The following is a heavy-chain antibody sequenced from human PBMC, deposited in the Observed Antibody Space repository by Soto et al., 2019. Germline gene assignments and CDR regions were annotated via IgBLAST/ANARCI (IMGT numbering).Heavy chain of an antibody. J-gene: IGHJ4*02. CDR1: GFTFSSYA. CDR3: AKTGYSGYTKDY. V-gene: IGHV3-23*01. CDR2: ISGSGGST. D-gene: IGHD5-12*01. Sequence: GGSLRLSCAASGFTFSSYAMSWVRQAPGKGLEWVSAISGSGGSTYYADSVQGRFTITRDNSKNTLYLQMNSQRAEDTAVYYCAKTGYSGYTKDYWGQGTLVTVSS.